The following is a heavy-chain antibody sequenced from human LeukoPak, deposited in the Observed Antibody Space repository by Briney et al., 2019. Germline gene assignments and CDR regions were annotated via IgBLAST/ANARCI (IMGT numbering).Heavy chain of an antibody. Sequence: SVKVSFKASGGTFSSYAISWVRQAPGQGLEWMGGIIPIFGTANYAQKFQGRVTITADESTSTAYMELSSLRSEDTAVYYCAIPETYYYGSGSYKRVYYYYGMDVWGKGTTVTVSS. D-gene: IGHD3-10*01. CDR2: IIPIFGTA. CDR3: AIPETYYYGSGSYKRVYYYYGMDV. J-gene: IGHJ6*04. CDR1: GGTFSSYA. V-gene: IGHV1-69*13.